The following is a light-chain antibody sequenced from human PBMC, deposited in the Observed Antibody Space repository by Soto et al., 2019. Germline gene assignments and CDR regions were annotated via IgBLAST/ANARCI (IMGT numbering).Light chain of an antibody. Sequence: QSVLTQPRSVSGSPGQSVTISCTGTSSDVGAYNYVSWYQQDPGKAPKLMIYDVTKRPSGVPDRFSGSKSGNTASLTISGLQAEDEADYYCCSYAGSYTLIFGGGTQLTVL. CDR3: CSYAGSYTLI. V-gene: IGLV2-11*01. CDR1: SSDVGAYNY. J-gene: IGLJ2*01. CDR2: DVT.